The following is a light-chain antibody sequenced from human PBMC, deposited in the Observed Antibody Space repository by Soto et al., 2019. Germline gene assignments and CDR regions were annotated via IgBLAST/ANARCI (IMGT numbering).Light chain of an antibody. J-gene: IGLJ2*01. Sequence: NFMLTQPHSVSESPGKTVTISCTRSSGSIASNHVQWYQQRPGSAPTTVIYKDNQRPSGVPDRFSGSIDSSSNSASLTISGLKTEDEADYYCQSYDGNNVLFGGRTKLT. CDR3: QSYDGNNVL. CDR1: SGSIASNH. CDR2: KDN. V-gene: IGLV6-57*04.